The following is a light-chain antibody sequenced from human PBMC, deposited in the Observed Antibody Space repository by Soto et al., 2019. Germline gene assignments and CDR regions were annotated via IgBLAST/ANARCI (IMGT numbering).Light chain of an antibody. J-gene: IGKJ4*01. V-gene: IGKV3-20*01. CDR2: GAS. CDR3: QQYGTSPLT. Sequence: EIVLTQSPRTLSLSPGESATLSCTASQSVRSNSLAWYQQKPGQAPRLLMFGASGRATGTPPRFSGRGSGTDFTLTISILEPEDVAVYYCQQYGTSPLTFGGGTKVDI. CDR1: QSVRSNS.